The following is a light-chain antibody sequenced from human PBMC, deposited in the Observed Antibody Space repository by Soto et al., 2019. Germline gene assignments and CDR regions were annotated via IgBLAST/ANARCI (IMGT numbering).Light chain of an antibody. J-gene: IGLJ1*01. Sequence: QSVLTQPPSASVTPGQRVTISCSGSASNIGSKTVDWYQHLPGTAPKLLIHRTFQRPSGVPARFSGSKFDTSASLAISGLQSEDEADYSCAAWDDTLDEYVFGTGTKVTVL. V-gene: IGLV1-44*01. CDR2: RTF. CDR3: AAWDDTLDEYV. CDR1: ASNIGSKT.